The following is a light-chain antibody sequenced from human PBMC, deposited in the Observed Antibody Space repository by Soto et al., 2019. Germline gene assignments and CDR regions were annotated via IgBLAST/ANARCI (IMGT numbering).Light chain of an antibody. Sequence: QSALTQPRSVSGSPGQSVTISCTGTSSDVGGYNYVSWYQQHPGKAPKLMIYDVSKRPSGVPDRFSGSKSGNTASLTISGLQAEDEADYYCCSYSGSPLVVFGGGTKLTGL. CDR3: CSYSGSPLVV. J-gene: IGLJ2*01. CDR1: SSDVGGYNY. V-gene: IGLV2-11*01. CDR2: DVS.